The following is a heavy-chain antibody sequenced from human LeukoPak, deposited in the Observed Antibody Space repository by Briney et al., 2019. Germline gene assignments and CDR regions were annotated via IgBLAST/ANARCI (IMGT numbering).Heavy chain of an antibody. V-gene: IGHV1-46*01. CDR3: ARDSADYGDYDY. CDR2: INPSGGSA. J-gene: IGHJ4*02. Sequence: GASVKVSCKASGYTFTSYFMHWVRQAPGQGLDWMGIINPSGGSASYAQKFQGRVTMTRDTSTSTVYMELSSLRSEDTAVYYCARDSADYGDYDYWGREPWSPSPQ. CDR1: GYTFTSYF. D-gene: IGHD4-17*01.